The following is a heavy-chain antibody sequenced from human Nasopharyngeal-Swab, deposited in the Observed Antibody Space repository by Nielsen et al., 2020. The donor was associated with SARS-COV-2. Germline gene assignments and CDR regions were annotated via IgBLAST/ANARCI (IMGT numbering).Heavy chain of an antibody. CDR3: VRGDRRDY. Sequence: SSAASSFAFSPSTMNWVPQAPGKGLESVSSISGSGSSRYYAASLKGRFTISRDNPQNSLFLQINSLTAEDTSFYFCVRGDRRDYWGLGTLVTVSS. CDR1: SFAFSPST. J-gene: IGHJ4*02. V-gene: IGHV3-21*01. CDR2: ISGSGSSR.